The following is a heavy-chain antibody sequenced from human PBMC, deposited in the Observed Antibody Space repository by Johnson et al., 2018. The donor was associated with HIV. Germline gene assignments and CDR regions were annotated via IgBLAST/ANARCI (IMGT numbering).Heavy chain of an antibody. D-gene: IGHD3-10*01. V-gene: IGHV3-30*04. CDR2: TSYDEIKK. CDR3: ARDRFGSGRPNAFDL. CDR1: GFIFSDYA. J-gene: IGHJ3*01. Sequence: QMLLVESGGGVVQPGRSLRLSCAASGFIFSDYAMHWVRLAPGKGLEWVAVTSYDEIKKNSADSVKGRFTISRDNSKNTLYLQMNSLRIEDTAVYYCARDRFGSGRPNAFDLWGQGTMVTVSS.